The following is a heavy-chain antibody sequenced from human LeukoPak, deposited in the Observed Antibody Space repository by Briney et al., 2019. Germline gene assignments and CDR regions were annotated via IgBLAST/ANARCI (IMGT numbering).Heavy chain of an antibody. CDR1: GFTFSSFW. D-gene: IGHD1-26*01. V-gene: IGHV3-7*01. Sequence: GGSLSFPCAAYGFTFSSFWISWVPQAPGKGLEWVANIKQDGSEKYYVDSVKGRFTISRDNAKNSLYLQMNSLRAEDTAVYYCVHSGTDYWGQGTLVTVSS. CDR2: IKQDGSEK. J-gene: IGHJ4*02. CDR3: VHSGTDY.